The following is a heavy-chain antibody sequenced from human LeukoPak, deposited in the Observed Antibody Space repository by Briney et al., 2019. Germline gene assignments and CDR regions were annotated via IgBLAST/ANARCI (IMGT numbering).Heavy chain of an antibody. D-gene: IGHD6-13*01. J-gene: IGHJ4*02. Sequence: SETLSLTCTVSGGSISRDYWSWIRQPPGKGLEWIGYIYYTGSTNYNPSLNSRVTISLETSKNQFSLNLSSVTAADTAVYYCARDRPGGSSLHYWGQGILVTVSS. CDR1: GGSISRDY. CDR2: IYYTGST. CDR3: ARDRPGGSSLHY. V-gene: IGHV4-59*01.